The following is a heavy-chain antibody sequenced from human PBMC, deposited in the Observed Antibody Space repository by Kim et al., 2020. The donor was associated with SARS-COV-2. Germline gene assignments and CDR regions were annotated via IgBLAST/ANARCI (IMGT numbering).Heavy chain of an antibody. V-gene: IGHV3-33*01. Sequence: GGSLRLSCAASGFTFSSYGMHWVRQAPSKGLEWVAVIWYDGSNKYYADSVKGRFTISRDNSKNTLYLQMNSLRAEDTAVYYCARGTSVYSNYSWFDPWGQGTLVTVSS. J-gene: IGHJ5*02. CDR2: IWYDGSNK. CDR3: ARGTSVYSNYSWFDP. CDR1: GFTFSSYG. D-gene: IGHD4-4*01.